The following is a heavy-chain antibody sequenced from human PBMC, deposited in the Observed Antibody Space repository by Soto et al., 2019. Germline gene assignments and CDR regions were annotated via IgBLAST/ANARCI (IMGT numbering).Heavy chain of an antibody. CDR3: ARVAVTNYYYYGMDV. CDR2: ISAYNGNT. D-gene: IGHD2-15*01. V-gene: IGHV1-18*01. J-gene: IGHJ6*02. CDR1: GYTFTSYG. Sequence: ASVKVSCNASGYTFTSYGISWVRQAPGQGLEWMGWISAYNGNTNYAQKLQGRVTMTTDTSTSTAYMELRSLRSDDTAVYYCARVAVTNYYYYGMDVWGQGTTVNVSS.